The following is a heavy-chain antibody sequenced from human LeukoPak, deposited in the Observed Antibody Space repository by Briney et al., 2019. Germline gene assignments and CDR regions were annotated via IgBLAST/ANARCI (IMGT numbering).Heavy chain of an antibody. Sequence: ASVKVSCKASGYTFTFYAIHWVRQAPGQRPEWMGWINTGHGDTKYSQEFQGRVTITRDTSASTAYMELNSLRAEDTAVYYCARARGSLLRFLETPAHLDYWGQGTLVTVSS. CDR2: INTGHGDT. CDR1: GYTFTFYA. CDR3: ARARGSLLRFLETPAHLDY. V-gene: IGHV1-3*03. J-gene: IGHJ4*02. D-gene: IGHD3-3*01.